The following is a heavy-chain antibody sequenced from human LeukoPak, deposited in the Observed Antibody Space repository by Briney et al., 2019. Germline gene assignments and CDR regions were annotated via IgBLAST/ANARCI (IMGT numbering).Heavy chain of an antibody. Sequence: ASVKVSCKASGYTFTNYGISWVRQAPGQGLEWMGWISTNSDIRTYAQTLQGRFTMTTDTATTTAYMELNNLTFDDTAVYYCAREVDGFGEPGVDAFDIWGQGTMVTVSS. J-gene: IGHJ3*02. CDR3: AREVDGFGEPGVDAFDI. V-gene: IGHV1-18*01. CDR1: GYTFTNYG. CDR2: ISTNSDIR. D-gene: IGHD3-10*01.